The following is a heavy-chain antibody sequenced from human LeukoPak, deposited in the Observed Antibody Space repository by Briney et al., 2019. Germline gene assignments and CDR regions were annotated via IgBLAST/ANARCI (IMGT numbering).Heavy chain of an antibody. CDR2: IHSRGTIK. CDR1: GFPFSIYE. Sequence: GGSLRLSCAVSGFPFSIYEMNWVRQAPGKGLEWVSNIHSRGTIKYYADSVKGRFSISRDNAKSSLYLQMNSLRVEDTAVYYCALLAVASDFDYWGQGALVTVSS. J-gene: IGHJ4*02. D-gene: IGHD6-19*01. V-gene: IGHV3-48*03. CDR3: ALLAVASDFDY.